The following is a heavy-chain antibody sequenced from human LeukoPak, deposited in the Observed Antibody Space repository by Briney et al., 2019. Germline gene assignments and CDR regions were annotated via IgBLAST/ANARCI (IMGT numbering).Heavy chain of an antibody. CDR1: GFTFSNYW. J-gene: IGHJ5*02. Sequence: GGSLRLSCAASGFTFSNYWMIWVRQAPGRGLEWVGNIKQDGSQKRYADSVRDRFTISRDNAQTSLYLQMNSLRAEDTAVYYCARASDPWLQLTWGQGTLVTVPA. CDR3: ARASDPWLQLT. V-gene: IGHV3-7*05. D-gene: IGHD5-24*01. CDR2: IKQDGSQK.